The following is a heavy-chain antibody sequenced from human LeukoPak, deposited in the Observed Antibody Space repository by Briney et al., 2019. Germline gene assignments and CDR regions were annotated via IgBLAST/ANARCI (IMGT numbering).Heavy chain of an antibody. CDR2: IYSGGST. V-gene: IGHV3-53*01. J-gene: IGHJ3*02. CDR3: ARDKGQWLAHGAFDI. Sequence: GGSLRLSCAASGFTLSSNYMSWVRQAPGKGLEWVSVIYSGGSTYYADSVKGRFTISRDNSKNTLYLQMNSLRAEDTAVYYCARDKGQWLAHGAFDIWGQGTMVTVSS. D-gene: IGHD6-19*01. CDR1: GFTLSSNY.